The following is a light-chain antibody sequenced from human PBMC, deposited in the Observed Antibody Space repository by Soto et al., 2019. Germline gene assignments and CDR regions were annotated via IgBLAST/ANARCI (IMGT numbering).Light chain of an antibody. Sequence: QSALTQPASVSGSPGQSITISCTGTSSDIGGYNFVSWYQHHPGKAPKLMISGVTNRPSGVSDRFSGSKSGNTASLTISGLQPDDEGDYYCTSYTTRTKSVLFGGGTKLTVL. J-gene: IGLJ2*01. CDR2: GVT. CDR1: SSDIGGYNF. CDR3: TSYTTRTKSVL. V-gene: IGLV2-14*01.